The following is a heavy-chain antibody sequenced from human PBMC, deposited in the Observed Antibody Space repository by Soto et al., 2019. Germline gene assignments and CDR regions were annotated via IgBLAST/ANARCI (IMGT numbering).Heavy chain of an antibody. CDR2: IKSKTDGGTT. CDR3: TTGIVVVVAATRDY. D-gene: IGHD2-15*01. J-gene: IGHJ4*02. V-gene: IGHV3-15*01. CDR1: GFTFSNAW. Sequence: KTGGSLRLSCAASGFTFSNAWMSWVRQAPGKGLEWVGRIKSKTDGGTTDYAAPVKGRFTISRDDSKNTLYLQMNSLKTEDTAVYYCTTGIVVVVAATRDYWGQGTLVTVSS.